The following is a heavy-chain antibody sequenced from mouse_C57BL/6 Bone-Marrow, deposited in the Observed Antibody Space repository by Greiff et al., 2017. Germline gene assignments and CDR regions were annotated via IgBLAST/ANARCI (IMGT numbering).Heavy chain of an antibody. J-gene: IGHJ2*01. CDR2: IHPNSGST. Sequence: QVQLQQPGAELVKPGASVKLSCKASGYTFTSYWMHWVKQRPGQGLEWIGMIHPNSGSTNYNEKFKSKATLTVDKSSSTAYMQLSSLTSEDSAVYYCARWLRDGDYFDYWGQGTTLTVSS. CDR1: GYTFTSYW. CDR3: ARWLRDGDYFDY. V-gene: IGHV1-64*01. D-gene: IGHD2-2*01.